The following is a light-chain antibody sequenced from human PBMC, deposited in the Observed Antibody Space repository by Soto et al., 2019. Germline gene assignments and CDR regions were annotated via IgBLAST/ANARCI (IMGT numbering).Light chain of an antibody. CDR3: QQYGTSPWT. Sequence: EIVLTQSPGTLSLTPGERATLSCRASQTVSSSYLAWYQQKGGQAPRLLIYGASSRAAGIPDRFSGSGSGTDFTLSISRLEPEDVALYYCQQYGTSPWTFGQGTKVDNK. CDR1: QTVSSSY. CDR2: GAS. J-gene: IGKJ1*01. V-gene: IGKV3-20*01.